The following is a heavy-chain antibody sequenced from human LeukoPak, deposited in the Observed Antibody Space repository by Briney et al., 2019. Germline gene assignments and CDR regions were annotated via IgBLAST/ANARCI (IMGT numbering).Heavy chain of an antibody. CDR2: ISSSGSTI. J-gene: IGHJ4*02. CDR1: GFTFSDYY. V-gene: IGHV3-11*01. Sequence: GGSLRLSCAASGFTFSDYYMSWIRQAPGKGLEWVSYISSSGSTIYYADSVKGQFTISRDNAKNSLYLQMNSLRAEDTAVYYCARDSDYDFWSGYYTSALDYWGQGALVTVSS. D-gene: IGHD3-3*01. CDR3: ARDSDYDFWSGYYTSALDY.